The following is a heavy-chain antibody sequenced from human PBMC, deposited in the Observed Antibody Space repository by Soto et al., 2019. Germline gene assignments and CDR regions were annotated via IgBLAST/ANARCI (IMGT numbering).Heavy chain of an antibody. Sequence: ASVKVSCKASGYTFTGYYMHWVRQAPGQGLEWMGWINPNSGGTNYAQKFQGWVTMTRDTSISTAYMELSRLRSADTAVYYCARGNKTYYDYVWGTDYGMDVWGQGTTVTVS. CDR2: INPNSGGT. CDR3: ARGNKTYYDYVWGTDYGMDV. J-gene: IGHJ6*02. CDR1: GYTFTGYY. D-gene: IGHD3-16*01. V-gene: IGHV1-2*04.